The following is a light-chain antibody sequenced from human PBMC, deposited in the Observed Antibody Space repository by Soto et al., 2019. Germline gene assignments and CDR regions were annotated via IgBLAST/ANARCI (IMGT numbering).Light chain of an antibody. CDR2: DVS. Sequence: QSVLTQPASVSGSPGQSITISCTGTSSDVGGYNYVSWYQQHPGKAPKLMIYDVSNRPSGVSNRFSGSKSGNTASLTLSGLQAEDEADYYCISYTSSRTYVFGTGTKLTVL. J-gene: IGLJ1*01. V-gene: IGLV2-14*01. CDR3: ISYTSSRTYV. CDR1: SSDVGGYNY.